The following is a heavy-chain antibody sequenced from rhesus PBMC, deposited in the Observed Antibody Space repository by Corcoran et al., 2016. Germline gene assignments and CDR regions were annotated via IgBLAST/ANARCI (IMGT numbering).Heavy chain of an antibody. V-gene: IGHV4-80*01. CDR3: TTLIDS. J-gene: IGHJ4*01. Sequence: QVQLQESGPGLVKPSETLSLTCPVSGASISLYWSSWIRQPPGKGLEWIGEINGNSGSTNYNPSLKSRVTISRDTSKNQFSLILSSVTAADSARYFCTTLIDSWGQGVLVTVSS. CDR2: INGNSGST. CDR1: GASISLYW.